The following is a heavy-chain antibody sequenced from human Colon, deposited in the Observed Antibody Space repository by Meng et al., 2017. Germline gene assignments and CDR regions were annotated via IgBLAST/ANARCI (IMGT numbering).Heavy chain of an antibody. CDR3: ARGAREVTTVNSDYYYGMDV. J-gene: IGHJ6*02. Sequence: SETLSLTCAVYGGSFSGYYWSWIRQPPGKGLEWIGEINHSGSTNYNPSLKSRVTISVDTSKNQFSLKLSSVTAADTAVYYCARGAREVTTVNSDYYYGMDVWGQGTTVTVSS. CDR2: INHSGST. D-gene: IGHD4-17*01. CDR1: GGSFSGYY. V-gene: IGHV4-34*01.